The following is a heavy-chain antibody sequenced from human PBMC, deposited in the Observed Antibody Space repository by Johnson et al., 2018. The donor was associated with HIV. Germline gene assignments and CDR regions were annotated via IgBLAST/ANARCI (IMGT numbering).Heavy chain of an antibody. J-gene: IGHJ3*02. Sequence: VQLVESGGGLVQPGGSLRLSCAASGFTFSIYDMHWVRQVTGKGLEWVSAIGTAGDTYYADSVKGRFTISRDNSKNTLFLQMNSLRPEDTALYSCVTPPREVTVVDAFDIWGQGTMVTVSS. D-gene: IGHD4-23*01. V-gene: IGHV3-13*01. CDR1: GFTFSIYD. CDR3: VTPPREVTVVDAFDI. CDR2: IGTAGDT.